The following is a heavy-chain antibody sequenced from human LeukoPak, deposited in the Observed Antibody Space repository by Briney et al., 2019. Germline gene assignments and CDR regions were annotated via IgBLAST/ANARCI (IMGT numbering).Heavy chain of an antibody. J-gene: IGHJ5*02. CDR3: ANGGGSGSYYTRGAFDP. V-gene: IGHV3-23*01. Sequence: GGSLRLSCAASGFTFSSYAMSWVRQAPGKGLEWVSAISGSGGSTYYADSVKGRFTISRDNSTNTLYLQMNGLRAEDTAVYYCANGGGSGSYYTRGAFDPWGQGTLVTVSS. D-gene: IGHD3-10*01. CDR1: GFTFSSYA. CDR2: ISGSGGST.